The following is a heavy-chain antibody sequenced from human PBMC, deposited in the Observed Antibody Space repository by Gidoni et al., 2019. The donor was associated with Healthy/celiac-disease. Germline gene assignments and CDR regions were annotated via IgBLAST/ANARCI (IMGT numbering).Heavy chain of an antibody. CDR2: IWYDGSNK. D-gene: IGHD3-16*01. Sequence: QVQLVESGGGVVQPGRSLRLSCAASGFTFSSYGMHWVRQAPGKGLEWVAVIWYDGSNKYYADSVKGRFTISRDNSKNTLYLQMNSLRAEDTAVYYCARDVRNYYDYVWGSAYYYYYGMDVWGQGTTVTVSS. V-gene: IGHV3-33*01. CDR3: ARDVRNYYDYVWGSAYYYYYGMDV. J-gene: IGHJ6*02. CDR1: GFTFSSYG.